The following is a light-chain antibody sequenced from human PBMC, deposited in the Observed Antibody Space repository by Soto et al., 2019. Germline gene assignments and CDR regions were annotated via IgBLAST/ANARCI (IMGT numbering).Light chain of an antibody. Sequence: EIVVTQSPGTLSFSPRERATLSCRATQSVRSSYLAWYQQKPDQAPRLLMYGASNRATGIPDRFSGSGSGTDFTLTISSLEPEDFAVYYCQQFGSSPPITFGQGTRLEIK. V-gene: IGKV3-20*01. CDR1: QSVRSSY. CDR2: GAS. CDR3: QQFGSSPPIT. J-gene: IGKJ5*01.